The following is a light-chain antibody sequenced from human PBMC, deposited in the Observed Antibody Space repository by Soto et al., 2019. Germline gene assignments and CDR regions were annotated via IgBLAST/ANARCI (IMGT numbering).Light chain of an antibody. V-gene: IGLV2-11*01. Sequence: QSALTQPRSVSGSPGQAVTISCTGTSSDVGGYNYVSWYQQHPGKDPKLMIYDVIKRPSSVPDRFSGSKSGNTASLTISGLQAEDEADYYCCSYAGSYVFGTGTKLTVL. CDR3: CSYAGSYV. J-gene: IGLJ1*01. CDR1: SSDVGGYNY. CDR2: DVI.